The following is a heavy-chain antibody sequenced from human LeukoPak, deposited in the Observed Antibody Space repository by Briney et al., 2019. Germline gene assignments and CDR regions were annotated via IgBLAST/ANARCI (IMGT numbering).Heavy chain of an antibody. J-gene: IGHJ4*02. D-gene: IGHD2-15*01. CDR2: IYFSGST. CDR1: AGSPSSSSYY. V-gene: IGHV4-39*01. Sequence: SETLSLTCTVSAGSPSSSSYYWGWIRQPPGKGLEWIGSIYFSGSTYYNPSLKSRVTMSVDTSKNQFSLKLSSVTAADTAVYYCARQVGGCSAGSCYVVYWGQGTLVTVSS. CDR3: ARQVGGCSAGSCYVVY.